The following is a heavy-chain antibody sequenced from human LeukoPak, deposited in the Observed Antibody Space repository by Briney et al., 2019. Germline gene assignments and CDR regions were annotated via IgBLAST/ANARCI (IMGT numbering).Heavy chain of an antibody. J-gene: IGHJ4*02. Sequence: PSETLSLTCAVYGGSFSGYYWSWIRQPPGKGLEWIGEINHSGSTNYNPSLKSRVTISVDTSKNQFSLKLSSVTAADTAVYYCARGLYYYGSGSYFSPPPFAYWGQGTLVTVSS. D-gene: IGHD3-10*01. V-gene: IGHV4-34*01. CDR2: INHSGST. CDR1: GGSFSGYY. CDR3: ARGLYYYGSGSYFSPPPFAY.